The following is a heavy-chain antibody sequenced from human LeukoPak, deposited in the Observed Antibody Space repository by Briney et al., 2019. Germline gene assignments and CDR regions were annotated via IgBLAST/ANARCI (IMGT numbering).Heavy chain of an antibody. CDR3: ARSNGWLKY. CDR1: GYSFSSYW. Sequence: GESLKISCQGSGYSFSSYWIGWVRQMPGKGLEWMGIIYPADSDTRYSPSFQGQVIMSADKSINTAYLQWSSLKASDTAMYYCARSNGWLKYWGQGTLVTVSS. V-gene: IGHV5-51*01. J-gene: IGHJ4*02. CDR2: IYPADSDT. D-gene: IGHD6-19*01.